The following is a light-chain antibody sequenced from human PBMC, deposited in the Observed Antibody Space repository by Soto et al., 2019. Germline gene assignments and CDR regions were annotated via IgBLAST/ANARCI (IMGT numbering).Light chain of an antibody. J-gene: IGKJ1*01. V-gene: IGKV3-20*01. CDR2: GAS. CDR3: QQYGGSPRT. Sequence: EIVLTQSPGILSLSPGERATLSCRASQSVSSNYLAWYQHKPGQAPRLLIYGASSRATGIPDRFSGSGSGTDFTLTISRLEPEDFAVYYCQQYGGSPRTFGQGTKVDIK. CDR1: QSVSSNY.